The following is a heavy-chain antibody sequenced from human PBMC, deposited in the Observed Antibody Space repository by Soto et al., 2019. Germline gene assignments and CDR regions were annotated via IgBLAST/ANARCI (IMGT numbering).Heavy chain of an antibody. CDR3: APGVAARPTLFDY. V-gene: IGHV3-48*02. CDR2: ISSSSSTI. CDR1: GFTFSSYS. J-gene: IGHJ4*02. Sequence: EVQLVESGGGLVQPGGSLRLSCAASGFTFSSYSMNWVRQAPGKGLEWVSYISSSSSTIYYADSVKGRFTISRDNAKNSLYLQMNSLRDEDTAVYYCAPGVAARPTLFDYWGQGTLVTVSS. D-gene: IGHD6-6*01.